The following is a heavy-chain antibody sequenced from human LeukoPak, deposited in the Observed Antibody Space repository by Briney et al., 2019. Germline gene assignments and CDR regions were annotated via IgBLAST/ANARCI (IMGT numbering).Heavy chain of an antibody. V-gene: IGHV3-30*01. D-gene: IGHD5-18*01. J-gene: IGHJ4*02. Sequence: GGSLRLSCAASGFTFSSYAIHWVRQAPGKGLEWVAVISYDGSNKYYADSVKGRFTISRDNSKNTLYLQSNSLRGEDTAVYYCARDRSQRAYSYGPDGEWGQGTLVTVSS. CDR3: ARDRSQRAYSYGPDGE. CDR2: ISYDGSNK. CDR1: GFTFSSYA.